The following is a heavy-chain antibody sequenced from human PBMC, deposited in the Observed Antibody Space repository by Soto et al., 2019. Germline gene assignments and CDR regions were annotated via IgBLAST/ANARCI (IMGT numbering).Heavy chain of an antibody. CDR3: AKDMGFGGVLVGRLFDY. J-gene: IGHJ4*02. D-gene: IGHD3-16*02. CDR2: ISWNSGSI. CDR1: GFTFDDYA. Sequence: SLRLSCAASGFTFDDYAMHWVRQAPGKGLEWVSGISWNSGSIGYADSVKGRFTISRDNAKNSLYLQMNSLRAEDTALYYCAKDMGFGGVLVGRLFDYWGPGPLVTLSS. V-gene: IGHV3-9*01.